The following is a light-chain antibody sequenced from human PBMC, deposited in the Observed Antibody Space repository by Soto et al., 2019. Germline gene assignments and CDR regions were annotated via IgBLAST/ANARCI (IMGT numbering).Light chain of an antibody. CDR1: QSVSNS. Sequence: EIVLTQSPATLSFSPGARATLSCRASQSVSNSLAWYQQQPGQAPRLVMYDVASRATGIPARFSGSGSGTDFTLTISSLEPEDFAVYYCQQRSSWPLITFGQGTRLEIK. V-gene: IGKV3-11*01. CDR2: DVA. CDR3: QQRSSWPLIT. J-gene: IGKJ5*01.